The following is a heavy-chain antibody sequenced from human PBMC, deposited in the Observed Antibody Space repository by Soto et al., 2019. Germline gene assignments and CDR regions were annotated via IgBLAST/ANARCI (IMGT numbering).Heavy chain of an antibody. Sequence: PGGSLRLSCAASGLTFRSYTMSWVRQAPGKGLEWVSSIIGGNGDTFYAASVTGRFTISRDISKGTLYLQMNGLRVEDTAIYYCAKDKEPDGVWDIDFWGHGTLVTVSS. J-gene: IGHJ4*01. D-gene: IGHD4-17*01. CDR2: IIGGNGDT. CDR1: GLTFRSYT. CDR3: AKDKEPDGVWDIDF. V-gene: IGHV3-23*01.